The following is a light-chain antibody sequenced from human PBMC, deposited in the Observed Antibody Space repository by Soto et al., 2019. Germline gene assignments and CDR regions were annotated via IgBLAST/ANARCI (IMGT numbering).Light chain of an antibody. Sequence: SYELTQPPSVSVAPGQTARITCEGHNIGSKSVHWYQLRPGQAPVVVVYDDTDRPSGIPERFSGSNSGNKATLTITRVEAGDGAGYYCQVRDSSNDYLVFGGGTKVTVL. CDR2: DDT. CDR3: QVRDSSNDYLV. J-gene: IGLJ3*02. CDR1: NIGSKS. V-gene: IGLV3-21*02.